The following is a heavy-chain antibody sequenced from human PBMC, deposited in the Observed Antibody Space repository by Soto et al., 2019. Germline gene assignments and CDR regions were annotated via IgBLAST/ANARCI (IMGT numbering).Heavy chain of an antibody. D-gene: IGHD3-3*01. V-gene: IGHV4-59*08. Sequence: SETLSLTYTVSGGSISSYYWSWIRQPPGKGLEWIGYIYYSGSTNYNPSLKSRATISVDTSKNQFSLKLSSVTAADTAVYYCARHHYDFWSGYPYYYYYYMDVWGKGTTVTVSS. CDR2: IYYSGST. J-gene: IGHJ6*03. CDR1: GGSISSYY. CDR3: ARHHYDFWSGYPYYYYYYMDV.